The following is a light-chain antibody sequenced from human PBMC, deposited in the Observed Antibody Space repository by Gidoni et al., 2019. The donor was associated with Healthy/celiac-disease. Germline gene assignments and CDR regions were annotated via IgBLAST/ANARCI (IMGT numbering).Light chain of an antibody. CDR2: DAS. CDR1: QSVSSY. V-gene: IGKV3-11*01. J-gene: IGKJ5*01. CDR3: QQRSNWPQIT. Sequence: IVLTQSPATLSVSPGARATLSCRARQSVSSYLAWYQQKPGQAPRLLIYDASNRATGIPARFSGSGSGTDFTLTISSQEPEDFAVYCCQQRSNWPQITFGQGTRLEIK.